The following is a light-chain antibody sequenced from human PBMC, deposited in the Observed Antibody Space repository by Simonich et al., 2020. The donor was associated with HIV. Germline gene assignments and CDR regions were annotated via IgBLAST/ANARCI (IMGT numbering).Light chain of an antibody. J-gene: IGKJ1*01. V-gene: IGKV1-5*03. CDR1: QSISSW. CDR2: KAS. CDR3: QQYNSYSWT. Sequence: DIQMPQSPSTLSASVGDRVTITCRASQSISSWLAWYQQKPGKAPKLLIYKASSLECGVPSRFSGSGSGTEFTLTISSLQPDDLATYYCQQYNSYSWTFGQGTKVEIK.